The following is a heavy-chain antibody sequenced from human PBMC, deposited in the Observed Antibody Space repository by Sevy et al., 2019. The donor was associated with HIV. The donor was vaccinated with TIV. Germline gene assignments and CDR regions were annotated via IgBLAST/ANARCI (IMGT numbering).Heavy chain of an antibody. D-gene: IGHD3-22*01. CDR1: GGSISSYY. CDR3: ARGIREDYYDSSGYYYDQGFDP. J-gene: IGHJ5*02. CDR2: IYYSGST. V-gene: IGHV4-59*01. Sequence: SETLSLTCTVSGGSISSYYWSWIRQPPGKGLEWIGYIYYSGSTNYNPSLKSRVTISVDTSKNQSSLKLSSVTAADTAVYYCARGIREDYYDSSGYYYDQGFDPWGQGTLVTVSS.